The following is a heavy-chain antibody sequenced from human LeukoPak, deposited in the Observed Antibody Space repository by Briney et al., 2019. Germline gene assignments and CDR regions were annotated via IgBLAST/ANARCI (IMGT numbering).Heavy chain of an antibody. CDR1: GYTLTELS. V-gene: IGHV1-24*01. J-gene: IGHJ6*03. CDR2: FDPKDGET. Sequence: ASVKVSCKVSGYTLTELSMHWVRRAPGKGLEWMGGFDPKDGETIYAQKFQGRVTMTEDTSTDTAYMELSSLRSEDTAVYYCATDRRGLLYKHYYYYYMDVWGKGTTVTVSS. CDR3: ATDRRGLLYKHYYYYYMDV. D-gene: IGHD3-3*01.